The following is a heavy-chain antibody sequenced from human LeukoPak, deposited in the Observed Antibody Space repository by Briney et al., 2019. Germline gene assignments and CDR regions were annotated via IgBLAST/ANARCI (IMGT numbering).Heavy chain of an antibody. D-gene: IGHD5-18*01. V-gene: IGHV3-30*18. CDR1: GFTFSSYG. CDR2: ISYDGSNK. J-gene: IGHJ4*02. CDR3: AKDRGGYSYGLIFDY. Sequence: GGSLRLSCAASGFTFSSYGMHWVRQAPGKGLEWVAVISYDGSNKYYADSVKGRFTISRDNSKNTLYLQMNSLRAEDTAVYYCAKDRGGYSYGLIFDYWGQGTLVTGSS.